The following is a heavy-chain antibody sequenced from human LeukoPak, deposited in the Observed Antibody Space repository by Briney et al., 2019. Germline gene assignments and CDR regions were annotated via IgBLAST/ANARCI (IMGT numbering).Heavy chain of an antibody. Sequence: PSETLSLTCTVSGGSISSYYWSWIRQPPGKGLEWIGYIYTSGSTNYNPSLKSRVTISVDTSKNQFSLKLSSVTAADTAVYYCARAAGTFYYYYMDVWGKGTTVTVSS. J-gene: IGHJ6*03. CDR1: GGSISSYY. CDR2: IYTSGST. D-gene: IGHD6-13*01. V-gene: IGHV4-4*09. CDR3: ARAAGTFYYYYMDV.